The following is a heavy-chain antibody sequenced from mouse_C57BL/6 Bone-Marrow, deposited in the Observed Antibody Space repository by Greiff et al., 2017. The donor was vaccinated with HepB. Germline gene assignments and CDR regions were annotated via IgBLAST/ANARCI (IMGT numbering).Heavy chain of an antibody. D-gene: IGHD1-1*01. CDR1: GYTFTDYY. CDR2: IFPGSGST. CDR3: ARFITTVVRYFDV. V-gene: IGHV1-75*01. Sequence: QVQLKESGPELVKPGASVKISCKASGYTFTDYYINWVKQRPGQGLEWIGWIFPGSGSTYYNEKFKGKATLTVDKSSSTAYMLLSSLTSEDSAVYFCARFITTVVRYFDVWGTGTTVTVSS. J-gene: IGHJ1*03.